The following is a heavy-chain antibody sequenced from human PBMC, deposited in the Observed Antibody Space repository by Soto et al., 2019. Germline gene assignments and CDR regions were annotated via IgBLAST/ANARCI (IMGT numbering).Heavy chain of an antibody. CDR1: GYTFTSYG. V-gene: IGHV1-18*01. CDR3: ARVSAGTDAFDI. J-gene: IGHJ3*02. CDR2: ISAYNGNT. Sequence: ASVKVSCKASGYTFTSYGISWVRQAPGQGLEWMGWISAYNGNTNYAQKLQGRVTMTTDTSTSTAYMEMRSLRSDDTAVYYCARVSAGTDAFDIWGQGTMVTVSS. D-gene: IGHD1-1*01.